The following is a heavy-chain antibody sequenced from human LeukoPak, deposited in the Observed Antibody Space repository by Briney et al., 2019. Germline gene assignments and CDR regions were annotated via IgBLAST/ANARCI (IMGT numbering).Heavy chain of an antibody. CDR1: GFTFINAW. CDR3: AELGITMIGGV. Sequence: GGSLRLSCAASGFTFINAWMAWVRQAPGKGLEWVSYISSSGSTIYYADSVKGRFTISRDNAKNSLYLQMNSLRAEDTAVYYCAELGITMIGGVWGKGTTVTISS. J-gene: IGHJ6*04. V-gene: IGHV3-48*04. CDR2: ISSSGSTI. D-gene: IGHD3-10*02.